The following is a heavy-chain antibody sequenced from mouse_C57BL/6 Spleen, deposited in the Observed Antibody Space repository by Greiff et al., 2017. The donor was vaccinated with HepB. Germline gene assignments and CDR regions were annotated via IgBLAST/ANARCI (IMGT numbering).Heavy chain of an antibody. D-gene: IGHD1-1*01. J-gene: IGHJ1*03. CDR2: INPNYGTT. CDR1: GYSFTDYN. CDR3: ARGYYGSSYEYFDV. V-gene: IGHV1-39*01. Sequence: EVQLQQSGPELVKPGASVKISCKASGYSFTDYNMNWVKQSNGKSLEWIGVINPNYGTTSYNQKFKGKATLTVDQSSSTSYMQLNSLTSEDSAVYYCARGYYGSSYEYFDVWGTGTTVTVSS.